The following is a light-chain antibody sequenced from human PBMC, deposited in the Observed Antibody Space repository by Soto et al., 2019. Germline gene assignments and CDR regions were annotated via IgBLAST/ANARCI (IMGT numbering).Light chain of an antibody. J-gene: IGLJ1*01. Sequence: QSVLTEPPSESGTPGQRVTISCSGSSSNIGSRAVNWYQQLPGTAPKLLIYSTNQRPSGVPDRFSGSKSGTSASLAISGLQSEDEADYHCATWDDSVSGYVFGTGTKVTVL. V-gene: IGLV1-44*01. CDR2: STN. CDR1: SSNIGSRA. CDR3: ATWDDSVSGYV.